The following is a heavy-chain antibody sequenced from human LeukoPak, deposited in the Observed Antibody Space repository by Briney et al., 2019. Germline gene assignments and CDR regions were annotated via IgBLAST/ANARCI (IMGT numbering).Heavy chain of an antibody. CDR2: ISSSSSYI. D-gene: IGHD5-18*01. Sequence: GGSLRLSCAASGFTFSSYSMNWVRQAPGKWLEWVSSISSSSSYIYYADSVNGRFTISRENAKNSLYLQMNSLRAEDTALYYCARVGGGYSYGPPDHWGQGTLVTVSS. V-gene: IGHV3-21*04. CDR1: GFTFSSYS. CDR3: ARVGGGYSYGPPDH. J-gene: IGHJ4*02.